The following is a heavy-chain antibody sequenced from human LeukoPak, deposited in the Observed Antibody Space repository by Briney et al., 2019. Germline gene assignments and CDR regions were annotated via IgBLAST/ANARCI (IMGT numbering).Heavy chain of an antibody. CDR1: GGSFSGYY. CDR3: ARGRRPYLVRGVTHDY. J-gene: IGHJ4*02. V-gene: IGHV4-34*01. Sequence: PSETLSLTCAVYGGSFSGYYWSWIRQPPGKGLEWIGEINHSGSTNYNPSLKSRVTISVDTSKNQFSLKLSSVTAADTAVYYCARGRRPYLVRGVTHDYWGQGTLVTVSS. D-gene: IGHD3-10*01. CDR2: INHSGST.